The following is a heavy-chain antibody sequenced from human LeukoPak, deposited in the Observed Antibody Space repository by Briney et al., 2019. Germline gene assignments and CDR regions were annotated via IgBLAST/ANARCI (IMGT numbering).Heavy chain of an antibody. CDR1: GDSISDYY. V-gene: IGHV4-59*08. D-gene: IGHD5-18*01. CDR3: ARHRWLPHDPPRH. Sequence: SETLSLTCTVSGDSISDYYWSWIRQPPGKGLEWIGHINNSGSTSYNSSLKSRVTISVHTSKNQFSLKLNSVTVADTAMYYCARHRWLPHDPPRHWGQGTLVTVSS. CDR2: INNSGST. J-gene: IGHJ4*02.